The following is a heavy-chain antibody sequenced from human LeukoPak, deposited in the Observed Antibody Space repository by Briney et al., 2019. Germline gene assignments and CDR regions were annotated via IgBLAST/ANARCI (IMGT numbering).Heavy chain of an antibody. J-gene: IGHJ6*03. CDR2: IYYRGST. V-gene: IGHV4-59*01. Sequence: PSETLSLTCTVSGGSISNYYWSWIRQPPGKGLEWIGYIYYRGSTNYIPSLKSRVTISLDTSKNQFSLNLFSVTTADTVMYYCARGDTYADLLNYYYMDVWGKGTTVTVSS. CDR1: GGSISNYY. CDR3: ARGDTYADLLNYYYMDV. D-gene: IGHD3-3*01.